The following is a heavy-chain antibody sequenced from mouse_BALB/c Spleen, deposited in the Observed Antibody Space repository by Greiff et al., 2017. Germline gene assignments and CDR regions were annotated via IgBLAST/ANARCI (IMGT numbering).Heavy chain of an antibody. J-gene: IGHJ4*01. CDR3: ARRDYDGYAMDD. V-gene: IGHV5-6*01. CDR2: ISSGGSYT. Sequence: EVQVVESGGDLVKPGGSLKLSCAASGFTFSSYGMSWVRQTPDKRLEWVATISSGGSYTYYPDSVKGRFTISRDNAKNTLYLQMSSLKSEDTAMYYCARRDYDGYAMDDWGQGTSVTVSS. D-gene: IGHD2-4*01. CDR1: GFTFSSYG.